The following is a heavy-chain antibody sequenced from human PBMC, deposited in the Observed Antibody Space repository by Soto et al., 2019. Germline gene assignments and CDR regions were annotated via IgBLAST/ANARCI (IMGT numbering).Heavy chain of an antibody. V-gene: IGHV1-46*01. CDR2: INPSGGST. Sequence: GASVKVSCKASGYTFTSYYMHWVRQAPGQGLEWMGIINPSGGSTSYAQKFQGRVTMTRDTSTSTVYMELSSLRSEDTAVYYCARERITMIGVPYSQGFDPWGQGTLVTVSS. D-gene: IGHD3-22*01. J-gene: IGHJ5*02. CDR3: ARERITMIGVPYSQGFDP. CDR1: GYTFTSYY.